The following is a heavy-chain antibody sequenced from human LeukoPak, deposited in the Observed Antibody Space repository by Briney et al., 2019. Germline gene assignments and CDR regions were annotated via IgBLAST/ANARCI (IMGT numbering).Heavy chain of an antibody. CDR1: GYNFGIFG. D-gene: IGHD2-2*01. V-gene: IGHV1-18*01. CDR3: ARVGVVVPAAWFDP. CDR2: ISADSGNT. Sequence: ASVKVSCKASGYNFGIFGMSWVRQAPGQGLEWMGWISADSGNTNYAQKLQGRVTMTTDTSTSTAYLELASLRSGDTAVYYCARVGVVVPAAWFDPWGQGTLVTVSS. J-gene: IGHJ5*02.